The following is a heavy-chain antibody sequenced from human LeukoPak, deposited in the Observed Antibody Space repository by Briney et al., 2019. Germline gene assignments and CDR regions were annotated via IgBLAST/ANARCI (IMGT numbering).Heavy chain of an antibody. Sequence: GGSLRLSCAASGFTFDDYTMHWVRQAPGKGLEWVSLISWDGGSTYYADSVKGRFTISRDNSKNSLYLQMNSLRTEDTALYYCAKAAASSRSQDNYYYMDVWGKGTTVTVSS. J-gene: IGHJ6*03. CDR3: AKAAASSRSQDNYYYMDV. D-gene: IGHD2-15*01. V-gene: IGHV3-43*01. CDR1: GFTFDDYT. CDR2: ISWDGGST.